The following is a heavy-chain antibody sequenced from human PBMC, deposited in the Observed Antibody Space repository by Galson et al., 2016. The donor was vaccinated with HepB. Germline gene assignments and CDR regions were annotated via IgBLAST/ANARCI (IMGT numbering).Heavy chain of an antibody. J-gene: IGHJ4*02. V-gene: IGHV1-18*04. CDR1: GYTFSNYG. CDR3: ARVRRELFYYENSDYYSGGDY. D-gene: IGHD3-22*01. Sequence: SVKVSCKASGYTFSNYGISWVRQAPGQGLEWMGWISVYSGKVNYGQKLQGRVTMTTDTSTSTAYMELTSLRSDDTAVYYCARVRRELFYYENSDYYSGGDYWGQGTLVTVSS. CDR2: ISVYSGKV.